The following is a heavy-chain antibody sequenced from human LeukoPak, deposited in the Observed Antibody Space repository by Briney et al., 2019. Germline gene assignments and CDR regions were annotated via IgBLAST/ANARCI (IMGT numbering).Heavy chain of an antibody. D-gene: IGHD6-19*01. V-gene: IGHV3-23*01. Sequence: PGGSLRLSCAASGFTFSSYAMSWVRQAPGKGLGWVSAISRSGGSTYYADSVKGRFTISRDNSKNTLYLQMNSLRAEDTAVYYCAKDSRIAVAGTFDYWGQGTLVTVSS. CDR2: ISRSGGST. CDR1: GFTFSSYA. J-gene: IGHJ4*02. CDR3: AKDSRIAVAGTFDY.